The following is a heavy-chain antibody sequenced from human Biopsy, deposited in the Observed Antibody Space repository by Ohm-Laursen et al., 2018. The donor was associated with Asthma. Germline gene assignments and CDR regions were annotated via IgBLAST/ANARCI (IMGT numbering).Heavy chain of an antibody. D-gene: IGHD6-13*01. CDR2: VSWNSGSI. V-gene: IGHV3-9*01. Sequence: SLRLSCAASGFTFDDYAMHWVRQAPGKGLEWVSGVSWNSGSIDYADSVKGRFTISRDNAKNSLYLQMNSLRGADTVLYYCVKDIRLQLWGFDSWGQGTLVTVSS. CDR3: VKDIRLQLWGFDS. CDR1: GFTFDDYA. J-gene: IGHJ4*02.